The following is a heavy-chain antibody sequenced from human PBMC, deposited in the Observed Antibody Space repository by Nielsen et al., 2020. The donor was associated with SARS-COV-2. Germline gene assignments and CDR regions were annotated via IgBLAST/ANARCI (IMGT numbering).Heavy chain of an antibody. Sequence: GGSLRLSCSASGFTFSSYAMHWVRQAPGKGLEYVSAISSNGGSTYYADSVKGRFTISRDNSKNTLYLQMSNLRAEDTAVYYCVKVRITMVRGVSIRAYYFDYWGQGTLVTVSS. V-gene: IGHV3-64D*06. J-gene: IGHJ4*02. CDR3: VKVRITMVRGVSIRAYYFDY. CDR2: ISSNGGST. CDR1: GFTFSSYA. D-gene: IGHD3-10*01.